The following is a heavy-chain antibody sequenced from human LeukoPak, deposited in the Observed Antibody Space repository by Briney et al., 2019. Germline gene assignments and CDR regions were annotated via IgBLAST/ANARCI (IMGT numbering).Heavy chain of an antibody. CDR1: GGSISSYY. V-gene: IGHV4-59*08. CDR2: IYYSGST. D-gene: IGHD2-15*01. CDR3: ARQPRYCSGGSCYRFDY. Sequence: PSETLSLTCTVSGGSISSYYWSWIRQPPGKGLEWIGYIYYSGSTNYNPSLKSRVTISVDTSKNQFSLKLSSVTAADTAVYYCARQPRYCSGGSCYRFDYWGQGTLVTVSS. J-gene: IGHJ4*02.